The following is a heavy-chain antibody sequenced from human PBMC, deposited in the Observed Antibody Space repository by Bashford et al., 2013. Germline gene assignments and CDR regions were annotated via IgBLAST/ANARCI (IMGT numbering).Heavy chain of an antibody. CDR3: ARGWYYDILTGYYAHNFDY. D-gene: IGHD3-9*01. Sequence: SASVKVSCKASGYTFTSYDINWVRQATGQGLEWMGWMNPNSGNTGYAQKFQGRVTMTRNTSISTAYMELSSLRSEDTAVYYCARGWYYDILTGYYAHNFDYWGQGTLVTVSS. J-gene: IGHJ4*02. CDR1: GYTFTSYD. V-gene: IGHV1-8*01. CDR2: MNPNSGNT.